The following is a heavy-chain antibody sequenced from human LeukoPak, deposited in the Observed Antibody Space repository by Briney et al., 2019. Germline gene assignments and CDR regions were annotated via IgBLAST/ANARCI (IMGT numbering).Heavy chain of an antibody. Sequence: SETLSLTCTVSGGSISSYYWSWIRQPPGKGLEWIGYIYYSGSTNYNPSLKSRVTISVDTSKNQFSLKLSSVTAADTAVYYCARGWRITIFGVVIPSHFDYWGQGTLVTVSS. V-gene: IGHV4-59*12. D-gene: IGHD3-3*01. CDR2: IYYSGST. J-gene: IGHJ4*02. CDR3: ARGWRITIFGVVIPSHFDY. CDR1: GGSISSYY.